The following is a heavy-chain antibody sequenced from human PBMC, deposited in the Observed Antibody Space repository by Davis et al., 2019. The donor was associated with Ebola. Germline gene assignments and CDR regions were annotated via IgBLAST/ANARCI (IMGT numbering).Heavy chain of an antibody. J-gene: IGHJ6*03. V-gene: IGHV1-69*13. CDR3: AGDNQLPPGYYYMDV. CDR1: GYTFTSYG. Sequence: SVKVSCKASGYTFTSYGISWVRQAPGQGLEWMGGIIPIFGTANYAQKFQGRVTITADESTSTAYMELSSLRSEDTAVYYCAGDNQLPPGYYYMDVWGKGTTVTVSS. D-gene: IGHD2-2*01. CDR2: IIPIFGTA.